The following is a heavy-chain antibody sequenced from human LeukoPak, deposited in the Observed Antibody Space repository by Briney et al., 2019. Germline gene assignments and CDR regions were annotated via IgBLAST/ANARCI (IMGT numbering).Heavy chain of an antibody. D-gene: IGHD4-17*01. CDR3: ARDVRSDGDYEN. CDR1: GFTFSSYA. Sequence: GGSLRLSCAASGFTFSSYAMHWVRQAPGKGLEYVSAISSNGGSTYYANSVKGRFIISRDNSKNTLFLQMNSLRAEDTAMYYCARDVRSDGDYENWGQGTLVTVSS. J-gene: IGHJ4*02. V-gene: IGHV3-64*01. CDR2: ISSNGGST.